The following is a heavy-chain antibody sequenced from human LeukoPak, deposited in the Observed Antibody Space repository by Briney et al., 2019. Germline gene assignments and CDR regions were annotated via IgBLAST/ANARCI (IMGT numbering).Heavy chain of an antibody. Sequence: SETLSLTCTVSGGSISSSSYYWGWIRQPPGKGLEWIGSIYYSGSTYYNPSLKSRVTISVDTSKNQFSLKLSSVTAADTAMYYSARHWMITFGGVIVKDWFDPWGQGTLVTVSS. V-gene: IGHV4-39*01. D-gene: IGHD3-16*02. CDR1: GGSISSSSYY. J-gene: IGHJ5*02. CDR2: IYYSGST. CDR3: ARHWMITFGGVIVKDWFDP.